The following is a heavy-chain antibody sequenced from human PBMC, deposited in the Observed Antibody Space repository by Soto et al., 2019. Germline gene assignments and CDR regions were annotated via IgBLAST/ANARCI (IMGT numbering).Heavy chain of an antibody. CDR1: GYTFTSYD. CDR2: MNPNSGNT. CDR3: ASRADFTNGVCYDAFYI. J-gene: IGHJ3*02. V-gene: IGHV1-8*01. D-gene: IGHD2-8*01. Sequence: VKVSCKASGYTFTSYDINWVRQATGQGLEWMGWMNPNSGNTGYAQKFQGRVTMTRNTSISTAYMELSSLRSEDTAVYYCASRADFTNGVCYDAFYIWGQGTMVSVSS.